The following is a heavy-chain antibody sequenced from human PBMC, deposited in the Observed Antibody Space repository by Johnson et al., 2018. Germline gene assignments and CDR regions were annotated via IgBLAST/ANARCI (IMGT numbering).Heavy chain of an antibody. D-gene: IGHD7-27*01. CDR1: GFTFGDYP. CDR2: IRSKAYGGTT. J-gene: IGHJ6*03. CDR3: ARVTLGYYYMDV. Sequence: VQLVQSGGGLVKPGRSVRLSCLGSGFTFGDYPMNWFRQSPGKGLEWLGVIRSKAYGGTTEYAASVKGRFTISRDDSKSIAYLTMNSLRAEYTAVDYGARVTLGYYYMDVWGQGTTVTVSS. V-gene: IGHV3-49*05.